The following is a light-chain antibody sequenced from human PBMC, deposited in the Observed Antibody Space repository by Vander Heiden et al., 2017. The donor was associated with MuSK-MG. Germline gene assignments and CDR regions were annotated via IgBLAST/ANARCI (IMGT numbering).Light chain of an antibody. CDR1: SSDVGGYNY. CDR2: DVS. V-gene: IGLV2-14*01. CDR3: SSYTSSSTEI. Sequence: QSALTQPASVSGSPGQSITISCTGTSSDVGGYNYVSWYQQHPGKAPKLMIYDVSDRPSGVSNRVSGSKSGTTASLTISGLQAEDEAYYYCSSYTSSSTEIFGTGTKVTGL. J-gene: IGLJ1*01.